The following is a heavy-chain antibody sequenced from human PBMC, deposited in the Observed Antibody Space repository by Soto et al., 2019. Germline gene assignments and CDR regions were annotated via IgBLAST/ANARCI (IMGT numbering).Heavy chain of an antibody. V-gene: IGHV3-23*01. J-gene: IGHJ6*02. D-gene: IGHD3-22*01. CDR1: GFTFSSYA. CDR2: ISGSGGST. CDR3: AKDLGEFRDNSGYYYVAHYYYYYGMDV. Sequence: EVQLLESGGGLVQPGGSLRLSCAASGFTFSSYAMSWVRQAPGKGLEWVSAISGSGGSTYYADSVKGRFTISRDNSKNTLYLQMNSLRAEDTAVYYCAKDLGEFRDNSGYYYVAHYYYYYGMDVWGQGTTVTVSS.